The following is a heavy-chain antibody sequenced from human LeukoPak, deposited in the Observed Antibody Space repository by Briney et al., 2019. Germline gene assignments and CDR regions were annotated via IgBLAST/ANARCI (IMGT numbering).Heavy chain of an antibody. Sequence: PSQTLSLTCAVSGGSISSGGYSWSWIRQPPGKGLEWIGYIYHSGSTYYNPSLKSRVTISVDRSKSQFSLKLSSVTAADTAVYYCARDWDNWFDPWGQGTLVTVSS. CDR3: ARDWDNWFDP. CDR1: GGSISSGGYS. V-gene: IGHV4-30-2*01. D-gene: IGHD7-27*01. CDR2: IYHSGST. J-gene: IGHJ5*02.